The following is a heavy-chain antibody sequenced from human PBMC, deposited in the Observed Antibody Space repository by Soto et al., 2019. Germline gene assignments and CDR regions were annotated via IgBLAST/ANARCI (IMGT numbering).Heavy chain of an antibody. V-gene: IGHV3-23*01. J-gene: IGHJ5*02. CDR3: AKDWDCSGGSCYLSNWFDP. Sequence: PGGSLRLSCAASGFTFSSYAMSWVRQAPGKGLEWVSAISGSGGSTYYADSVKGRFTISRDNSKNTLYLQMNSLRAEDTAVYYCAKDWDCSGGSCYLSNWFDPWGQGTLVTVSS. D-gene: IGHD2-15*01. CDR1: GFTFSSYA. CDR2: ISGSGGST.